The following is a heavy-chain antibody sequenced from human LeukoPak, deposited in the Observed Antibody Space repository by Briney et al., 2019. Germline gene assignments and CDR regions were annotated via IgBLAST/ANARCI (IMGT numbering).Heavy chain of an antibody. CDR2: INHSGST. V-gene: IGHV4-34*01. CDR3: ASSDYDDSSGYSDY. D-gene: IGHD3-22*01. J-gene: IGHJ4*02. CDR1: GGSFSGYY. Sequence: SETLSLTCAVYGGSFSGYYSCGIRQPPGKGLEWVGEINHSGSTNYNPPLNSRVTISVDTSKNQFSLKLSSVTAADTAVYYCASSDYDDSSGYSDYWGQGTLVTVSS.